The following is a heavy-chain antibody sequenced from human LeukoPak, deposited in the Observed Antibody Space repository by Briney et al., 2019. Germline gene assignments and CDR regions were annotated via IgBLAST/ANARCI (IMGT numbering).Heavy chain of an antibody. CDR3: ARVRNKANDLWSGLDAFDI. D-gene: IGHD3-3*01. J-gene: IGHJ3*02. Sequence: SETLSLTCTVSGGSISSSNWRWIRQPPGKGLEWIGCIYYSGSTNYNPSLKSRVTISVDTSKNQFSLKLSSVTAADTAVDYCARVRNKANDLWSGLDAFDIWGQGTMVTVSS. CDR1: GGSISSSN. CDR2: IYYSGST. V-gene: IGHV4-59*01.